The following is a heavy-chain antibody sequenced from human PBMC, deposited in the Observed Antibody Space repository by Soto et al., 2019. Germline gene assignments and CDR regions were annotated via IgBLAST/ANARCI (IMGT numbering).Heavy chain of an antibody. CDR1: GGSISSGAYY. Sequence: QVQLQESGPGLVKPSQTLSLTCTVSGGSISSGAYYWSWIRQHPGKGLEWIGYIYYSGNTYYNPSLKSRVTISVDTSKNPFSLKLSSVTAADTAVYYCARVGLRLGDYFDYWGQGTLVSVSS. J-gene: IGHJ4*02. D-gene: IGHD3-16*01. V-gene: IGHV4-31*03. CDR2: IYYSGNT. CDR3: ARVGLRLGDYFDY.